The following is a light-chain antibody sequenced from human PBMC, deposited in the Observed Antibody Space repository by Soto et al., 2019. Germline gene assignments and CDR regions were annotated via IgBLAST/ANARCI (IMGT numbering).Light chain of an antibody. Sequence: DIQMTQSPSTLSASVGDRVTITCRASQSISSWLAWYQQKPGKAPKLLIYDASSLDGGVPSRFSGSGSGTEITLTSSRLQDDVLATYCHQQYNCYRTFGQGTKVDIK. CDR2: DAS. J-gene: IGKJ1*01. CDR3: QQYNCYRT. CDR1: QSISSW. V-gene: IGKV1-5*01.